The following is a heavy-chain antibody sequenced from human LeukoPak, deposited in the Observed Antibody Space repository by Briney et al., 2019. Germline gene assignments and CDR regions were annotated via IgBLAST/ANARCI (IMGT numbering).Heavy chain of an antibody. J-gene: IGHJ4*02. CDR3: ARDGSSGLFDY. CDR1: GFTFSSYT. Sequence: GGSLRLSCAASGFTFSSYTMNWVRQAPGNGLEWVSYISNSSHYIYYADSVKGRFTISRDNAKNSLYLQMNSLRAEDTAVYYCARDGSSGLFDYWGQGTLVTVSS. D-gene: IGHD6-25*01. CDR2: ISNSSHYI. V-gene: IGHV3-21*01.